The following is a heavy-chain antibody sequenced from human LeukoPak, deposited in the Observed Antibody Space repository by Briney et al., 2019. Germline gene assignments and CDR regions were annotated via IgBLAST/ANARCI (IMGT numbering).Heavy chain of an antibody. J-gene: IGHJ5*02. CDR1: GFTFSSFS. CDR2: TSYDGSNK. V-gene: IGHV3-30*03. D-gene: IGHD3-3*01. CDR3: ARLGITIFDNWFDP. Sequence: GGSLRLSCAATGFTFSSFSMHWVRQAPGKGLEWVAVTSYDGSNKYYADSVKGRFTISRDNSKNTLSLQMNSLRAEDTAVYYCARLGITIFDNWFDPWGQGTLVTVSS.